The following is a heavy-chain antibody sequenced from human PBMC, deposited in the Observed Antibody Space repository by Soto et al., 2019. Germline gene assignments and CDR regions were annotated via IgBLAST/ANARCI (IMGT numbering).Heavy chain of an antibody. J-gene: IGHJ3*02. CDR3: ARFVSSGSYPYAFDI. V-gene: IGHV3-33*01. D-gene: IGHD1-26*01. CDR2: IWYDGSNK. CDR1: GFTFSSYG. Sequence: QVQLVESGGGVVQPGRSLRLSCAASGFTFSSYGMHWVRQAPGKGLEWVAVIWYDGSNKYYADSVKGRFTISRDNSKNTLYLQMNSLRAEETVVYYCARFVSSGSYPYAFDIWGQGTMVTVSS.